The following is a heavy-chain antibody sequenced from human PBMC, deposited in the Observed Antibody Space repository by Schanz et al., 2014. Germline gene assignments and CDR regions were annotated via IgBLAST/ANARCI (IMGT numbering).Heavy chain of an antibody. J-gene: IGHJ4*02. V-gene: IGHV3-23*01. CDR3: AKVAPAATYLDS. D-gene: IGHD2-2*01. Sequence: EVQLLESGGGLVQPGGSLRLSCAASGLLFSYYYMSGVRQAPGKGLEWVSGIGGSGDSTHYADSVKGRFIISRDNSKNTLYLQVNSLRAEDTAVYYCAKVAPAATYLDSWGLGTLVTVSS. CDR2: IGGSGDST. CDR1: GLLFSYYY.